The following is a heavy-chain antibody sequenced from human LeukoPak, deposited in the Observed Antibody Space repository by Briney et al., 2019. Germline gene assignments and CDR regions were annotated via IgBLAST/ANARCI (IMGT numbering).Heavy chain of an antibody. CDR2: ISGSGGST. D-gene: IGHD6-19*01. Sequence: GGSLRLSCAASGFTFSSYAMSWVRQAPGKGLEWVSAISGSGGSTYYADSVKGRFTISRDNSKNTLYLQMNCLRAEDTAVYYCAKAPIAVAGTYYFDYWGQGTLVTVSS. CDR3: AKAPIAVAGTYYFDY. CDR1: GFTFSSYA. J-gene: IGHJ4*02. V-gene: IGHV3-23*01.